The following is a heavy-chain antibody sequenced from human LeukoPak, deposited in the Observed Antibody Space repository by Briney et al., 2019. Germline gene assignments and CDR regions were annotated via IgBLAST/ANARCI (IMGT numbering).Heavy chain of an antibody. D-gene: IGHD3-22*01. CDR3: AKDSSADDSSGYSNYFHF. CDR2: ISFDATNK. CDR1: GFTFSRYG. J-gene: IGHJ4*02. V-gene: IGHV3-30*18. Sequence: GRSLSLSCAASGFTFSRYGMHWVRQAPGKGLEWVAVISFDATNKYYADSVKGRFTISRDNSKNTLYLQMNSLRVEDTAVYYCAKDSSADDSSGYSNYFHFWGRGTLVSVSS.